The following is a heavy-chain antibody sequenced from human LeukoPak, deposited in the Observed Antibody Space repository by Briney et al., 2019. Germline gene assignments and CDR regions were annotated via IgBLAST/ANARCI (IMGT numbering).Heavy chain of an antibody. J-gene: IGHJ4*02. CDR2: IYSGGYT. D-gene: IGHD3-10*01. V-gene: IGHV3-66*01. CDR1: GFTVSSNY. CDR3: ARGLWFGDENPPYFDY. Sequence: GGSLRLSCAASGFTVSSNYMNWVRQAPGKGLEWVSVIYSGGYTYYIDSVKGRFTISRDNSKNTLYLQMNSLRAEDTAVYYCARGLWFGDENPPYFDYWGQGILVTVSS.